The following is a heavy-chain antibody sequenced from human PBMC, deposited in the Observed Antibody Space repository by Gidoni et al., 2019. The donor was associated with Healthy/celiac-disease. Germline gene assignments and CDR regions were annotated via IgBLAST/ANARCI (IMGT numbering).Heavy chain of an antibody. J-gene: IGHJ4*02. V-gene: IGHV2-5*02. CDR2: IYWDDDK. CDR1: GFSLSTRGVG. Sequence: QITLKESGPTLVKPTQTLTLTCTFSGFSLSTRGVGVGWNRQPPGKALEWLALIYWDDDKRYSPSLKSRLTITKDTSKNQVVLTMTNMDPVDTATYYCAHSGYDYVWGSYRTEKNFDYWGQGTLVTVSS. CDR3: AHSGYDYVWGSYRTEKNFDY. D-gene: IGHD3-16*02.